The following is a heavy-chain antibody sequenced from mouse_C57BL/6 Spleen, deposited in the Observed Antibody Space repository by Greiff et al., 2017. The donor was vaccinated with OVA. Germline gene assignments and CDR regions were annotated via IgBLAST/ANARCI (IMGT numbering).Heavy chain of an antibody. Sequence: EVQLQQSGPELVKPGASVKMSCKASGYTFTDYNMHWVKQSHGKSLEWIGYINPNNGGTSYNQKFKGQATLTVNKSSSTAYMERRSLTSEDSAVYYCAPTTVVAKGYCDYGGQGTTLTVSS. J-gene: IGHJ2*01. CDR2: INPNNGGT. D-gene: IGHD1-1*01. CDR3: APTTVVAKGYCDY. CDR1: GYTFTDYN. V-gene: IGHV1-22*01.